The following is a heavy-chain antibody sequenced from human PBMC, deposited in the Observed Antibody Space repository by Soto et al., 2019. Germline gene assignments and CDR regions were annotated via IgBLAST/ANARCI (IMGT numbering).Heavy chain of an antibody. Sequence: TLSLTCTVSGGSISSGGYYWSWIRQHPGKGLEWIGYIYYSGSTYYNPSLKSRVTISVDTSKNQFSLKLSSVTAADTAVYYCAGGGCTNGVCYPATAFDIWGQGTMVTVSS. J-gene: IGHJ3*02. D-gene: IGHD2-8*01. V-gene: IGHV4-31*03. CDR3: AGGGCTNGVCYPATAFDI. CDR2: IYYSGST. CDR1: GGSISSGGYY.